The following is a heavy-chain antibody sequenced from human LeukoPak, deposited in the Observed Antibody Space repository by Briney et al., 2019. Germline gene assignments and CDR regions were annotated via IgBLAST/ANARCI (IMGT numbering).Heavy chain of an antibody. CDR3: ARILTLPNYYDSSGGFDS. J-gene: IGHJ4*02. Sequence: NASETLSLTCAVSGYPISSGDYWGWVRQPPGKGLEWIGRIYHSGSTHYNPSLKSVVTISVDTSNNQFSLKLSSVTAADTAVYYCARILTLPNYYDSSGGFDSWGQGTLVTVSS. D-gene: IGHD3-22*01. CDR2: IYHSGST. V-gene: IGHV4-38-2*01. CDR1: GYPISSGDY.